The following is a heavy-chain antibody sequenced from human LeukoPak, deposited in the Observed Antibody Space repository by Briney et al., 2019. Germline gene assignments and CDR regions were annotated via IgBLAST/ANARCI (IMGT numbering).Heavy chain of an antibody. Sequence: PGGSLRLSCAASGFTFSSYAMSWIRQAPGKGLEWVSAISGSGGSTYYADSVKGRFTISRDNSKNTLYLQMNSLRAEDTAVYYCAKAAGTMRRGGWDLRYVDYWGQGTLVTVSS. D-gene: IGHD3-22*01. J-gene: IGHJ4*02. V-gene: IGHV3-23*01. CDR3: AKAAGTMRRGGWDLRYVDY. CDR1: GFTFSSYA. CDR2: ISGSGGST.